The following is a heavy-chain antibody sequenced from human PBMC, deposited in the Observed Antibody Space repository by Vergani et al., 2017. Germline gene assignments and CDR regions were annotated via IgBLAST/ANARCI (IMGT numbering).Heavy chain of an antibody. D-gene: IGHD6-19*01. J-gene: IGHJ6*02. CDR1: GYTFTNHP. CDR2: INTNSGNP. Sequence: QVQLLQSGSELKKPGASLRISCEASGYTFTNHPLIWVRQAPGQGLEFMGWINTNSGNPTYAPGFTGRFVFSLDTSVSTAYLQISGLKAEDSAVYYCARGRQWRLTEYLYGMDVWGQGTTVTVSS. V-gene: IGHV7-4-1*02. CDR3: ARGRQWRLTEYLYGMDV.